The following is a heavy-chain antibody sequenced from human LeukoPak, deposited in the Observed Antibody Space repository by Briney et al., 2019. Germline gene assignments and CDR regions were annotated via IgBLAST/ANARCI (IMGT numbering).Heavy chain of an antibody. J-gene: IGHJ4*02. V-gene: IGHV4-59*01. CDR1: GGSISRYY. CDR3: ARGAIVAAGNYYFDY. Sequence: PSETLSLTCTVSGGSISRYYWTWIRQPPGKGLEWIGYIHESGSTKYNPSLKSRVTISVDTSKNQFSLKLSSVTAADTAVYYCARGAIVAAGNYYFDYWGQGAPVTVSP. D-gene: IGHD6-13*01. CDR2: IHESGST.